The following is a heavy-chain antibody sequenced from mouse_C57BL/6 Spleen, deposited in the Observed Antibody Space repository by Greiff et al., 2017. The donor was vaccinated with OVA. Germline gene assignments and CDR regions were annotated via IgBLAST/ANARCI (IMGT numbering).Heavy chain of an antibody. Sequence: EVQLQESGPGLVKPSQSLSLTCSVTGYSITSGYYWNWIRQFPGNKLEWMGYISYDGSNNYNPSLKNRISITRDTSKNQFFLKLNSVTTEDTATYYCARGEGLRRGGAMDYWGQGTSVTVSS. J-gene: IGHJ4*01. D-gene: IGHD2-4*01. CDR2: ISYDGSN. CDR1: GYSITSGYY. CDR3: ARGEGLRRGGAMDY. V-gene: IGHV3-6*01.